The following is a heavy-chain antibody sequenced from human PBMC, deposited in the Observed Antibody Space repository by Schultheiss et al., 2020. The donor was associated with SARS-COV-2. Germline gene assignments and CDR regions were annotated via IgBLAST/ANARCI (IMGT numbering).Heavy chain of an antibody. CDR2: IYYSGST. CDR1: GGSISSGGYY. Sequence: SETLSLTCTVTGGSISSGGYYWSWIRQHPGKGLEWIGYIYYSGSTNYNPSLKSRVTISVDTSKNQFSLKLSSVTAADTAVYYCARRGPGITGTKGDYYYYGMDVWGQGTTVTVSS. CDR3: ARRGPGITGTKGDYYYYGMDV. V-gene: IGHV4-61*08. D-gene: IGHD1-20*01. J-gene: IGHJ6*02.